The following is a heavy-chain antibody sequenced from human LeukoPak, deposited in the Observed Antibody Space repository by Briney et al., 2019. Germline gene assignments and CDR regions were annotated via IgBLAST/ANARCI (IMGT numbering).Heavy chain of an antibody. CDR3: AREYSGSYLDAFDI. Sequence: ASVKVSCKASGYTFTSYYMHWVRQAPGQGLEWMGIINPSGGSTSYAQKFQGRVTITTDESTSTAYMELSSLRSEDTAVYYCAREYSGSYLDAFDIWGQGTMVTVSS. CDR2: INPSGGST. V-gene: IGHV1-46*01. CDR1: GYTFTSYY. J-gene: IGHJ3*02. D-gene: IGHD1-26*01.